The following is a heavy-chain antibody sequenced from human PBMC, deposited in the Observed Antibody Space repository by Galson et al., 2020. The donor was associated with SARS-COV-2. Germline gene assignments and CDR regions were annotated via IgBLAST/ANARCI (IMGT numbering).Heavy chain of an antibody. CDR2: ISGSGETR. J-gene: IGHJ4*02. D-gene: IGHD6-19*01. V-gene: IGHV3-23*01. Sequence: KGLEWVSTISGSGETRYYADSVKGRFTISRDTSQNRVSLQMNSLRPDDTALYYCTRLSNPHGGRAVAGHRNWGQGKLVTVSS. CDR3: TRLSNPHGGRAVAGHRN.